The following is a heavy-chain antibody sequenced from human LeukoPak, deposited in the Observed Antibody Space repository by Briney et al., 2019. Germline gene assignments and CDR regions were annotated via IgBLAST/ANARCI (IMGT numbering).Heavy chain of an antibody. CDR3: ASLTTADAFDI. V-gene: IGHV4-59*01. D-gene: IGHD3-22*01. CDR1: GGSISSYY. Sequence: SETLSLTCTVSGGSISSYYWSWIRQPPGKGLEWIGYIYDSGSTNCDPSLKSRVTISVDTSKSQFSLKLSSVTAADTAVFYCASLTTADAFDIWGQGTMVTVSS. CDR2: IYDSGST. J-gene: IGHJ3*02.